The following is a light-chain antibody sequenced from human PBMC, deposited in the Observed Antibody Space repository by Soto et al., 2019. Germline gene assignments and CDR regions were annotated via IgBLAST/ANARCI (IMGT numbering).Light chain of an antibody. J-gene: IGLJ2*01. V-gene: IGLV1-51*01. Sequence: QSVLTQPPSVSAAPGQTVTISCSGNSSNIGNNYVSWYQQFPGTAPKLLIYDTNKRPSGIPDRLSGSKSGTSATLGITGLQTWDEADYYCGKWDISLSGGGIFGIFGGGTKVTVL. CDR2: DTN. CDR3: GKWDISLSGGGIFGI. CDR1: SSNIGNNY.